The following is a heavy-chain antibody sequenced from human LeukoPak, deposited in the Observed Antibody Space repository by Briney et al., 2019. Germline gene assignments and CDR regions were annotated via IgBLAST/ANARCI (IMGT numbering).Heavy chain of an antibody. Sequence: PGGSLRLSCAASGFTFSSYPMHWVRQAPGKGLEWVSSISTSDSYIYYADSVQGRFTISRDNAKNTLYLQMNSLRAEDTAVYYCVRRATTERGYSYGLDLWGQGTLVTVSS. CDR1: GFTFSSYP. CDR2: ISTSDSYI. D-gene: IGHD5-18*01. V-gene: IGHV3-21*01. J-gene: IGHJ4*02. CDR3: VRRATTERGYSYGLDL.